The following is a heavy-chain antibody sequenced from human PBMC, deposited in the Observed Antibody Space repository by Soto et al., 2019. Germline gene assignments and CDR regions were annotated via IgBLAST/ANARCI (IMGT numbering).Heavy chain of an antibody. D-gene: IGHD1-20*01. CDR1: GGTFSSYA. J-gene: IGHJ6*02. CDR3: ARSITGTVSYYYGMDV. V-gene: IGHV1-69*05. Sequence: QVQLVQSGAEVKKPGSSVKVSCKASGGTFSSYAISWVRQAPGQWLEWMGGIIPIFATADYAQKFQGRVTIXXDESTSTAYMELSSLRSEDTAVYYCARSITGTVSYYYGMDVWGQGTTVTVSS. CDR2: IIPIFATA.